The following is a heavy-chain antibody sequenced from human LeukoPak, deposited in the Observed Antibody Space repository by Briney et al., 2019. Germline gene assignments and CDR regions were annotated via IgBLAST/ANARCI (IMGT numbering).Heavy chain of an antibody. CDR2: IYHSGST. Sequence: SGTLSLTCAVSGASISSPNWWSWVRQPPGKGLEWIGDIYHSGSTNYTPSLEGRATISVDKSKNQFSLKLNSVTAADTAVYYCASAYYYYMDVWGKGTTVSVSS. V-gene: IGHV4-4*02. J-gene: IGHJ6*03. CDR1: GASISSPNW. CDR3: ASAYYYYMDV.